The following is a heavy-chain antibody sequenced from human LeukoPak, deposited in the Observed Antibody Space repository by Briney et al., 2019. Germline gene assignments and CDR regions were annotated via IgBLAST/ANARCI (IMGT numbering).Heavy chain of an antibody. CDR2: IRFDGSKD. V-gene: IGHV3-30*02. D-gene: IGHD3-3*02. J-gene: IGHJ4*02. CDR3: VRPTTRKWVHLFEY. Sequence: QTGGSLRLSCAASGFTFRRFAMDWVRQAPGKGLEWVAFIRFDGSKDYYADSVKGRFTISRDNAKNTLYLQMDSLRAEDTATYYCVRPTTRKWVHLFEYWGRGTKVTVSS. CDR1: GFTFRRFA.